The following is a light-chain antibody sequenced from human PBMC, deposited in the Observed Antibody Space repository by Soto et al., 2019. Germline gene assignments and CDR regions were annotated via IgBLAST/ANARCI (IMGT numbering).Light chain of an antibody. CDR2: DAS. CDR3: QQYNSFLSVT. J-gene: IGKJ1*01. Sequence: DIQMTQSPSTLSASVGDRVTITCRASETISSCLAWYQQKEGKAPKLLMYDASTLESGVPPRFSGSRSGTEFTLAISSLQPDDCGTYYCQQYNSFLSVTFGQGTRVEI. CDR1: ETISSC. V-gene: IGKV1-5*01.